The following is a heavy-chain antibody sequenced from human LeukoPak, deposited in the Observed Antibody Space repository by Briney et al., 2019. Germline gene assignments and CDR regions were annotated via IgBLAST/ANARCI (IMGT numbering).Heavy chain of an antibody. CDR2: ISSSSSYI. J-gene: IGHJ4*02. CDR1: GFTFSSYS. D-gene: IGHD1-26*01. V-gene: IGHV3-21*01. Sequence: GGSLRLSCAASGFTFSSYSMNWVRQAPGKGLEWVSSISSSSSYIYYADSVKGRFTSSRDNAKNSLYLQMNSLRAEDTAVYYCARGSGSYYDADYWGQGTLVTVSS. CDR3: ARGSGSYYDADY.